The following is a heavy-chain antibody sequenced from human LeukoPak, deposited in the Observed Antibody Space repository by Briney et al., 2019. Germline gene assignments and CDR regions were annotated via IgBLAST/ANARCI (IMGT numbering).Heavy chain of an antibody. CDR3: ARGAPTTSRYNWFDP. J-gene: IGHJ5*02. V-gene: IGHV1-69*05. D-gene: IGHD4-11*01. Sequence: WASVRVSCKASGGTFSSYAISWVRRAPGQGLEWMGGIIPIFGTANYAQKFQGRVTITTDESTSTAYMELSSLRSEDTAVYYCARGAPTTSRYNWFDPWGQGTLVTVSS. CDR2: IIPIFGTA. CDR1: GGTFSSYA.